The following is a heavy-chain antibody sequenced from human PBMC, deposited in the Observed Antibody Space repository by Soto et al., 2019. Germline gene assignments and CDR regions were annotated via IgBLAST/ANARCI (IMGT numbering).Heavy chain of an antibody. CDR1: GFTFSSYA. V-gene: IGHV3-64*01. D-gene: IGHD4-17*01. J-gene: IGHJ3*02. CDR2: ISSNGGST. Sequence: PGGSLRLSCAASGFTFSSYAMHWVRQAPGKGLEYVSAISSNGGSTYYANSVKGRFTISRDNSKNTLYLQMGSLRAEDMAVYYCARDRMDYGDYVWHAFDIWGQGTMVTVS. CDR3: ARDRMDYGDYVWHAFDI.